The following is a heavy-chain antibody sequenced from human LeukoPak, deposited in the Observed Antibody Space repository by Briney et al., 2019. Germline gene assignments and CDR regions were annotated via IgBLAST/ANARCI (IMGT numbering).Heavy chain of an antibody. Sequence: PSETLSLTCAVYGGSFSGYYWSWIRQPPGKGLEWIGEINHSGSTNYNPSLKSRVTISVDTSKNQFSLKLSSVTAADTAVYYCARRFGSYYFDYWGQGTLVTVSS. D-gene: IGHD1-26*01. V-gene: IGHV4-34*01. J-gene: IGHJ4*02. CDR3: ARRFGSYYFDY. CDR2: INHSGST. CDR1: GGSFSGYY.